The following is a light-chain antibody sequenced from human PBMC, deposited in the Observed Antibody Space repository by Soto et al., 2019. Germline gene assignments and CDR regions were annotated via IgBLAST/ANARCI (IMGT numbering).Light chain of an antibody. CDR2: EVS. Sequence: QSALTQPASVSGSPGQSITISCTGTSSDVGGYNYVSWYQQHPGKAPKLMIYEVSNRPSGVSNRFSGSKSGNTASLTISGLQAEDEADYYCSSYTSEGVVFGGGTKVTVL. CDR3: SSYTSEGVV. J-gene: IGLJ2*01. CDR1: SSDVGGYNY. V-gene: IGLV2-14*01.